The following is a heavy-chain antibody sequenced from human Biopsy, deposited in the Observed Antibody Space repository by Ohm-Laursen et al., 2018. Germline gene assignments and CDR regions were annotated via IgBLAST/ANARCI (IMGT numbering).Heavy chain of an antibody. Sequence: SDTLSLTCPVSGDSVSSGSFYWTWIRQPPGQGLEYIGYIYDRGSTANYNPSLESRVTMSVDMPKNQFSLKLSSVTAADTAIYYCARGMRSSGWPYFDSWGQRTLVTVSS. J-gene: IGHJ4*02. V-gene: IGHV4-61*01. CDR3: ARGMRSSGWPYFDS. D-gene: IGHD6-19*01. CDR1: GDSVSSGSFY. CDR2: IYDRGSTA.